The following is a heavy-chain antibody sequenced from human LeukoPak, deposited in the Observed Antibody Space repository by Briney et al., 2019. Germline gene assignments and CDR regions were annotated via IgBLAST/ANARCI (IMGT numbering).Heavy chain of an antibody. CDR3: TTSESTPIFPGAFDY. V-gene: IGHV3-15*01. D-gene: IGHD2-15*01. CDR2: IKSKTDGGTT. J-gene: IGHJ4*02. Sequence: GGSLRLSCAASGFTFSNAWMSWVRQAPGKGLEWVGRIKSKTDGGTTDYAAPVKGRFTISRGDSKNTLYLQMNSLKTEDTAVYYCTTSESTPIFPGAFDYWGQGTLVTVSS. CDR1: GFTFSNAW.